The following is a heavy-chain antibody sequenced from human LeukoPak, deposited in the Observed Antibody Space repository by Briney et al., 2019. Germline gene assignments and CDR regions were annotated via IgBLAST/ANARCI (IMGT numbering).Heavy chain of an antibody. CDR2: ISSSGEPT. J-gene: IGHJ4*01. CDR1: QFTFHTYA. Sequence: GGSLRLSCVASQFTFHTYAMSWVRQRPGKGPEWVSMISSSGEPTDYAESVKGRFIISRDNTKNTLYLQLESPRVDDTAIYYCAKDPRAMGRYFFDDWGQGSLVIVSS. D-gene: IGHD1-14*01. V-gene: IGHV3-23*01. CDR3: AKDPRAMGRYFFDD.